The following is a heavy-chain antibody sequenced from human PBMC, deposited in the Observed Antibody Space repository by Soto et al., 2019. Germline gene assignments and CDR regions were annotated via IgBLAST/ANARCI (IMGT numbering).Heavy chain of an antibody. CDR2: ISYDGSNK. Sequence: GGSLRLSFAASGFTFSSYGMHWVRQAPGKWLEWVAVISYDGSNKYYAYSVKGRFTISRDNSKNTLYLQMNSLRAEDTAVYYCAKGTTELLRYFDWLLAFDYWGQGTLVTVSS. CDR3: AKGTTELLRYFDWLLAFDY. CDR1: GFTFSSYG. D-gene: IGHD3-9*01. V-gene: IGHV3-30*18. J-gene: IGHJ4*02.